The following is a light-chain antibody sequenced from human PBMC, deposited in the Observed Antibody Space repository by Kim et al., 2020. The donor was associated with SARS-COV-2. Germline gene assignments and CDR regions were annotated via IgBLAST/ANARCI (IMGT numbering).Light chain of an antibody. V-gene: IGKV3-20*01. CDR3: QQYGSSPL. Sequence: EIVLTQSPGTLSLSPGERATLSCRASQSVSSSSLSWYQQKSGQSPRLLIYGASSRATGIPDRFSGSGSGTDFTLTISRLEPEDFAVYYCQQYGSSPLFGQGTRLEIK. J-gene: IGKJ5*01. CDR2: GAS. CDR1: QSVSSSS.